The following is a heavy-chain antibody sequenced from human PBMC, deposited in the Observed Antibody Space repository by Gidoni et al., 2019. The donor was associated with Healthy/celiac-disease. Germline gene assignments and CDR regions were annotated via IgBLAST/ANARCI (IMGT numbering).Heavy chain of an antibody. J-gene: IGHJ6*03. CDR2: INPSGGST. D-gene: IGHD6-6*01. CDR3: ARAIAAPNHYYMDV. Sequence: QVQLVQSGAEVKKPGSSVTVSCKASGYTFTSYYMHWVRQVPGQGLEWMGIINPSGGSTSYAQKFQGRVTMTRDTSTSTVYMELSSLRAEDTAVYYCARAIAAPNHYYMDVWGKGTTVTVSS. CDR1: GYTFTSYY. V-gene: IGHV1-46*03.